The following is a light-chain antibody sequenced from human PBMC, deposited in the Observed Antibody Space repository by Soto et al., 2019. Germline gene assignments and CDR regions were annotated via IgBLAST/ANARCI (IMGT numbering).Light chain of an antibody. J-gene: IGKJ1*01. CDR2: GAS. CDR3: QQYNNSPPRT. CDR1: QRVTSN. Sequence: EIEMTQSPATMSASPGERVTLSCRASQRVTSNLAWYQQKFGQAPRLLIYGASVRATGIPARFSGSGSGTEFTLTISSLQSEDFAVYYCQQYNNSPPRTFGQGTKVEIK. V-gene: IGKV3-15*01.